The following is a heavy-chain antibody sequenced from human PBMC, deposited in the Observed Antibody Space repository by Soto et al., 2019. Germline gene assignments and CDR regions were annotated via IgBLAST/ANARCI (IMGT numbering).Heavy chain of an antibody. CDR1: GGSFSGYY. V-gene: IGHV4-34*01. CDR3: ASRRSYSRQNDSSGCNAFDI. J-gene: IGHJ3*02. D-gene: IGHD6-19*01. CDR2: INHSGRT. Sequence: QVQLQQWGAGLLKPSETLSLTCAVYGGSFSGYYWSWIRQPPGKGLEWIGEINHSGRTNYNPSLKSRVTISVDTSRNQLSVELGSVTAADTAVYYCASRRSYSRQNDSSGCNAFDIWGQGTMVTVSS.